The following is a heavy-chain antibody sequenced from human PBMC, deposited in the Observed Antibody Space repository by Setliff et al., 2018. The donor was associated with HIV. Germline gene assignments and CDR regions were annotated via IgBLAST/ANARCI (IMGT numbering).Heavy chain of an antibody. CDR2: IYPGDSDT. D-gene: IGHD3-9*01. CDR3: ARQRDYEILTGRNDAFDI. J-gene: IGHJ3*02. CDR1: GYSFTTYW. Sequence: GESLTISCKGSGYSFTTYWIGWVRQMPGKGLEWMGVIYPGDSDTRYSPSFQGQVTISADKSISTAYLQWSSLKASDTAMYYCARQRDYEILTGRNDAFDIWGQGTMVTVSS. V-gene: IGHV5-51*01.